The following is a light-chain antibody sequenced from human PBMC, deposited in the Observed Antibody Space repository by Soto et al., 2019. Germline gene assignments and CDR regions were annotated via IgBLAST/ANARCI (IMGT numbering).Light chain of an antibody. Sequence: QSVHTQPPASSGTPGPRGTISCSGSSSNMCSNSVNCYQQLPGTAPKLLIYRNNQWPSGVPDRFSGSKSGTSASLAISGLQSEDEADYSCAAWDDSLNGYVFGTGTKVTVL. CDR1: SSNMCSNS. V-gene: IGLV1-44*01. CDR2: RNN. J-gene: IGLJ1*01. CDR3: AAWDDSLNGYV.